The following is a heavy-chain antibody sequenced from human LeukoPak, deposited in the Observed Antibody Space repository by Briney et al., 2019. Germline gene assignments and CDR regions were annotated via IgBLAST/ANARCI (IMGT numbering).Heavy chain of an antibody. Sequence: GASVKVSCKASGYTFTSYYMHWVRQAPGQGLEWMGIINPSGGSTSYAQKFQGRVTMTRDMSTSTVYMELSSLRSEDTAVYYCARVGLWFGSLHWFDPWGQGTLVTVSS. D-gene: IGHD3-10*01. V-gene: IGHV1-46*01. CDR1: GYTFTSYY. CDR3: ARVGLWFGSLHWFDP. CDR2: INPSGGST. J-gene: IGHJ5*02.